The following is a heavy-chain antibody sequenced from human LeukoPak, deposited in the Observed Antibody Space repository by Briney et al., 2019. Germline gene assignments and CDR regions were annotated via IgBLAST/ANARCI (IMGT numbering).Heavy chain of an antibody. CDR2: MNPNSGNT. Sequence: GASVKVSCKASGYTFTSYDINWVRHATGQGLEWMGWMNPNSGNTGYAQKFQGRVTMTRNTSISTAYMELSSLRSEDTAVYYCARVTSSSWYVRRSHYGMDVWGQGTTVTVSS. CDR3: ARVTSSSWYVRRSHYGMDV. D-gene: IGHD6-13*01. CDR1: GYTFTSYD. V-gene: IGHV1-8*01. J-gene: IGHJ6*02.